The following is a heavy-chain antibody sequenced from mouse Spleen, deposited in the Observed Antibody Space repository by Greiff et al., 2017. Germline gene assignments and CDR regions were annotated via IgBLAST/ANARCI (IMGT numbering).Heavy chain of an antibody. D-gene: IGHD4-1*01. CDR1: GFTFSSYA. Sequence: EVKLMESGGGLVKPGGSLKLSCAASGFTFSSYAMSWVRQTPEKRLEWVATISSGGSYTYYPDSVKGRFTISRDNAKNTLYLQMSSLRSEDTAMYYCARQGGLGHFDYWGQGTTLTVSS. CDR3: ARQGGLGHFDY. J-gene: IGHJ2*01. V-gene: IGHV5-9-3*01. CDR2: ISSGGSYT.